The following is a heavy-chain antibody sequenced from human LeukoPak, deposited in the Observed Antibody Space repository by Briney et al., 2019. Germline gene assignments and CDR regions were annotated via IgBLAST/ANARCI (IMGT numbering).Heavy chain of an antibody. Sequence: PSETLSLTCAVYGGSFSGYYWSWIRQPPGKGLEWIGEINHSGSTNYNPSLKSRVTISIDTSKNQFSLKLSSVTAADTAVYYCARQCSGDWAYFDYWGQGTLVTVSS. CDR1: GGSFSGYY. CDR2: INHSGST. D-gene: IGHD2-21*02. J-gene: IGHJ4*02. V-gene: IGHV4-34*01. CDR3: ARQCSGDWAYFDY.